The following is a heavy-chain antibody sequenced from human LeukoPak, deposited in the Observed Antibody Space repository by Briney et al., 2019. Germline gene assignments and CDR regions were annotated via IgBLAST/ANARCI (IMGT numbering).Heavy chain of an antibody. D-gene: IGHD5-12*01. CDR2: IFPGDSDT. J-gene: IGHJ4*02. CDR1: GYSFSDYW. CDR3: AIQLYSGYDLFEY. V-gene: IGHV5-51*01. Sequence: GESLKISCKGSGYSFSDYWIGWVRQMSGKGLEWMGSIFPGDSDTRYSPSFQGQVTISADKSIDTAYLQWSSLKASDSAIYYCAIQLYSGYDLFEYWGQGTRVTVSS.